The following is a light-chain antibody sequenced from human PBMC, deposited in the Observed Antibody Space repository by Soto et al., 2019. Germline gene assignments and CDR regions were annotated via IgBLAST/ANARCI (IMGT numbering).Light chain of an antibody. J-gene: IGKJ3*01. CDR1: QSIGTY. V-gene: IGKV1-39*01. CDR2: AAS. CDR3: QLTYSSLLT. Sequence: DIQVTQSPSSLSASVGDRVSMTCRASQSIGTYLNWYQRKPGEAPKLLIYAASRLHYGVPSRFSCSGSGTDFTLTISSLQPEDFATYYCQLTYSSLLTFGPGTKVDIK.